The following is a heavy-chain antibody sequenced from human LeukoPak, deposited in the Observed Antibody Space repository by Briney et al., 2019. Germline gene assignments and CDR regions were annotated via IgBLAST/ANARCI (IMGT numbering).Heavy chain of an antibody. D-gene: IGHD3-22*01. Sequence: SVKVSCKASGFTFTSSAVQWVRQARGQRLEWIGWIVVGSGNTNYAQKFQERVTITRDMSTSTAYMELSSLRSEDTAVYYCAADRWLAYDSSGYYHFLSDYWGQGTLVTGSS. V-gene: IGHV1-58*01. CDR1: GFTFTSSA. J-gene: IGHJ4*02. CDR3: AADRWLAYDSSGYYHFLSDY. CDR2: IVVGSGNT.